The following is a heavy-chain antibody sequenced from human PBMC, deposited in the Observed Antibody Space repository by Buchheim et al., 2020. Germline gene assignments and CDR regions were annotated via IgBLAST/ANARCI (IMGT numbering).Heavy chain of an antibody. CDR2: INHSGST. CDR1: GGSFSGYY. Sequence: QVQLQQWGAGLLKPSETLSLTCAVYGGSFSGYYWSWIRQPPGKGLEWIGEINHSGSTNYNPSLKSRVTISVDTSKNQFSLKLSSVTAADTAVYYCARGVGSDSSADKPAPPFDSWGQGTL. V-gene: IGHV4-34*01. J-gene: IGHJ4*02. CDR3: ARGVGSDSSADKPAPPFDS. D-gene: IGHD3-22*01.